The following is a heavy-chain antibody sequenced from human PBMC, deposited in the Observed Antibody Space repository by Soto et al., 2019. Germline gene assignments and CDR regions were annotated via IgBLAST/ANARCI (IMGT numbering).Heavy chain of an antibody. V-gene: IGHV3-23*01. D-gene: IGHD5-18*01. J-gene: IGHJ4*01. CDR3: AKAPGYRCGQGEHX. CDR1: GFTFSSCA. CDR2: IGCSGGST. Sequence: GGSLRLSFAASGFTFSSCAMSWVRQAPGKGLEGVSCIGCSGGSTYYADSVKVRFTIYTDNSKNTLYLQMNSLRAEDTAVYYCAKAPGYRCGQGEHXWGHVTMFTVSX.